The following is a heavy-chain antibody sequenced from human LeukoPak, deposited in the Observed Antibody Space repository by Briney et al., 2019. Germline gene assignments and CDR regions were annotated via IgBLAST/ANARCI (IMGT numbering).Heavy chain of an antibody. CDR3: ARSVYGDY. V-gene: IGHV3-30*14. J-gene: IGHJ4*02. CDR2: ISYDGSNK. D-gene: IGHD5/OR15-5a*01. Sequence: GGSLRLSCAASGFTLSSYAMHWVRQAPGKGLEWVAVISYDGSNKYYADSVKGRFTISRDNSKNTLYLQMNSLRAEDTAVYYCARSVYGDYWGQGTLVTVSS. CDR1: GFTLSSYA.